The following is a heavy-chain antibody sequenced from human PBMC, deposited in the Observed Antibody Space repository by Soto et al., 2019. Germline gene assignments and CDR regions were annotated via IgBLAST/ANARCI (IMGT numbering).Heavy chain of an antibody. V-gene: IGHV4-4*02. CDR3: VRSFGWYAIDY. J-gene: IGHJ4*02. D-gene: IGHD6-19*01. CDR2: ISHIGSV. CDR1: GVSISSNYY. Sequence: QVLLQESGPGLVQPSGTLSLSCAVSGVSISSNYYWGWVRQSPGKGLEWLGDISHIGSVNYSPSLQSRVTISMDRSENQFSLKLNSVTAADTAVYYCVRSFGWYAIDYWGQGTLVIVSS.